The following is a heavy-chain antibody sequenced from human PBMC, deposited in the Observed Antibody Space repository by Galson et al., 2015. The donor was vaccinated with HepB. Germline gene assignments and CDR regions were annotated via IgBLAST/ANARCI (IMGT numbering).Heavy chain of an antibody. V-gene: IGHV5-10-1*01. D-gene: IGHD2/OR15-2a*01. CDR1: GYSFTSSW. Sequence: QSGAEVKKPGESLRISCTGSGYSFTSSWINWVRQMPGKGLEWMGRIDPSDSNTNYKPSLQGHVTISADKSITTAYLQWSSLKASDTAMYYCARQPDIVILAGAPRDAFDIWGQGTMVTVSS. CDR2: IDPSDSNT. CDR3: ARQPDIVILAGAPRDAFDI. J-gene: IGHJ3*02.